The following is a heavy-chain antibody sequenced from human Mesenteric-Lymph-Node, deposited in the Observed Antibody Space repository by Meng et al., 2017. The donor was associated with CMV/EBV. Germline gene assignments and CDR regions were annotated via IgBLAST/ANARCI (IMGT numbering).Heavy chain of an antibody. J-gene: IGHJ4*02. V-gene: IGHV3-30*04. CDR3: VREKGPREALDY. CDR1: GFTFSRNA. Sequence: GGSLRLSCAASGFTFSRNAMHWFRQAPGKGLEWLSVISRDGNNQYYRDSVKGRFTISRDNSKNTLYLQINSLSPEDTAVYYCVREKGPREALDYWGQGTLVTVSS. CDR2: ISRDGNNQ.